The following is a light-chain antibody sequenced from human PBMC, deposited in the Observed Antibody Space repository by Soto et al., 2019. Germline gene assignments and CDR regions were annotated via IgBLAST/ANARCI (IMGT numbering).Light chain of an antibody. Sequence: QSVLTQPRSLSGSPGQLVTISCTGPTIGAHSFVSWYQDRPGKVPKLLIYDVSQRPSGIPDRFSGSRSANTASLTISGLQADDAAAYYCCSYTGNKVFVFGTGTKVTVL. CDR1: TIGAHSF. CDR2: DVS. J-gene: IGLJ1*01. V-gene: IGLV2-11*01. CDR3: CSYTGNKVFV.